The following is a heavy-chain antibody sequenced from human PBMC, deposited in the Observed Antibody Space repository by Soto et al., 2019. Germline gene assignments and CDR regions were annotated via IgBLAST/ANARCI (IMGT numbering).Heavy chain of an antibody. J-gene: IGHJ4*02. D-gene: IGHD3-22*01. Sequence: QVQLVESGGGVVQPGRSLRLSCAASVFTFSSYAMHWVRQAPGKGLEWVAVISYDGSNKYYADSVKGRFTISRDNSKNTLYLQMNSLRAEDTAVYYCAREGDSSGYYSGDGYFDYWGQGTLVTVSS. CDR2: ISYDGSNK. V-gene: IGHV3-30-3*01. CDR1: VFTFSSYA. CDR3: AREGDSSGYYSGDGYFDY.